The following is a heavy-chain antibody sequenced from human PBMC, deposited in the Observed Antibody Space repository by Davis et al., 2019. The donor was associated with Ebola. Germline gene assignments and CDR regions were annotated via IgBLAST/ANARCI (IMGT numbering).Heavy chain of an antibody. J-gene: IGHJ6*02. CDR1: GYTFTSYA. V-gene: IGHV1-3*01. Sequence: SVNVSCKASGYTFTSYAMHWVRQAPGQRLEWMGWINAGNGNTKYSQKFQVRVTITRDTSASTAYMELSSLRSEDTAVYYCARGDWNYVSGMDVWGQGTTVTVSS. CDR3: ARGDWNYVSGMDV. CDR2: INAGNGNT. D-gene: IGHD1-1*01.